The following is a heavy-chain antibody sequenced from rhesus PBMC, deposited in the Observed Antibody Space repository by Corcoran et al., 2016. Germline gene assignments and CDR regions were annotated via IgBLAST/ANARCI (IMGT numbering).Heavy chain of an antibody. CDR2: INGNSGST. CDR3: ARGGSSFYQYNSLDV. V-gene: IGHV4-80*01. CDR1: GASISSYC. J-gene: IGHJ5-2*02. Sequence: QVQLQESGPGLVKPSETLSLTCAVSGASISSYCWSWIRQPPGKGREWIGEINGNSGSTYYTPSLKSRVTISKDASKNQFSLKLSSVTAADTAVYYCARGGSSFYQYNSLDVWGRGVLVTVSS. D-gene: IGHD4-29*01.